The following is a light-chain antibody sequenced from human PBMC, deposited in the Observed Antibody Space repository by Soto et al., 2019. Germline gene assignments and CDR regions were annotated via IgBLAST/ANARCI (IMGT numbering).Light chain of an antibody. V-gene: IGKV3-20*01. CDR3: QQYGSSQWT. CDR1: HSASSSY. J-gene: IGKJ1*01. Sequence: EIVFTHSPATLSVSPGERATLSCRATHSASSSYLAWYQQKPGQAPRLLIHGASSRATGIPDRFSGSGSGTDFTLTIRRLEPEDFAVYYCQQYGSSQWTFGQGTKVDIK. CDR2: GAS.